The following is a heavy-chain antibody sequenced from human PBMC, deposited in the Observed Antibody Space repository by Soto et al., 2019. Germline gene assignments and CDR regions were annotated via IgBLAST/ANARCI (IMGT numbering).Heavy chain of an antibody. CDR1: GGSISSYY. V-gene: IGHV4-59*01. CDR2: IYYSGST. Sequence: SETLSLTCTVSGGSISSYYWSWIRQPPGKGLEWIGYIYYSGSTTYNPSLKSRVTISVDTSNNQFSLKLNSVTAADTAVYYCASNGMYSGSYKDAYFDYWGQGALVTVSS. D-gene: IGHD1-26*01. J-gene: IGHJ4*02. CDR3: ASNGMYSGSYKDAYFDY.